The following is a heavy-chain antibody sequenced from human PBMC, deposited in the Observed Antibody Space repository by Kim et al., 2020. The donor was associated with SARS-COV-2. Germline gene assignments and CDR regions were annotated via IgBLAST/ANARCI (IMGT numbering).Heavy chain of an antibody. CDR1: GYTFSSFE. Sequence: ASVKVSCKASGYTFSSFEIYWVRRASGQGLEWMGWVNPKNGNTGYAQKFQGRVTMTRNTSINTAYMELSGLRSEDTAVYYCATRDHGEFDYWGQGTLVTVSS. D-gene: IGHD7-27*01. CDR2: VNPKNGNT. J-gene: IGHJ4*02. CDR3: ATRDHGEFDY. V-gene: IGHV1-8*01.